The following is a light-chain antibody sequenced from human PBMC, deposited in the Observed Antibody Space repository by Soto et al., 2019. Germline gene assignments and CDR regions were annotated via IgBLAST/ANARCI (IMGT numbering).Light chain of an antibody. V-gene: IGKV1-5*01. CDR3: QHYTSYSEA. CDR2: DAS. CDR1: QSISHW. Sequence: DIQMTQSPATLSASVGDSVTITCRASQSISHWLAWYQQKPGKAPKFLIYDASSLESGVPSRFSGSGSGTEFTLTISSLQPDDFATYYCQHYTSYSEAFGQGTKVDIK. J-gene: IGKJ1*01.